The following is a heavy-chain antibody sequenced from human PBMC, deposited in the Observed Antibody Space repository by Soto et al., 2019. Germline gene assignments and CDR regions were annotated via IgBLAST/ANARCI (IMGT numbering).Heavy chain of an antibody. D-gene: IGHD6-19*01. CDR2: ISGSGGST. V-gene: IGHV3-23*01. CDR3: AKVAVAGNYYYYYGMDV. CDR1: GFTFSSYA. J-gene: IGHJ6*02. Sequence: GGSLRLSCAASGFTFSSYAMSWVRQAPGKGLEWVSAISGSGGSTYYADSVKGRFTISRDNSKNTLYLQMNSLRAEDTAVYYCAKVAVAGNYYYYYGMDVWGQGTTVTAP.